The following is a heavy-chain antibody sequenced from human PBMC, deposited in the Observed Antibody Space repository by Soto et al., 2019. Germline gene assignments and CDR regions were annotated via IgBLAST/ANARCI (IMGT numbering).Heavy chain of an antibody. CDR3: ARVHFSSGWYFDY. D-gene: IGHD6-19*01. Sequence: SETLSLTCTVSGGSISSGDCYWSWIRQPPGKGLEWIGFMYYSGSTYYNPSLKSRVTISVDTSKNQFSLKLSSVTAADTAVYYCARVHFSSGWYFDYWGQGTLVTVSS. CDR1: GGSISSGDCY. J-gene: IGHJ4*02. CDR2: MYYSGST. V-gene: IGHV4-30-4*01.